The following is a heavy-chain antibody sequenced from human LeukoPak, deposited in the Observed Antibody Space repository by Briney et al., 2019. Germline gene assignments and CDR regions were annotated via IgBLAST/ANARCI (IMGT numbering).Heavy chain of an antibody. D-gene: IGHD5-24*01. V-gene: IGHV4-59*01. CDR1: GGSISSYY. CDR3: ARGGRDGCNSREFDY. J-gene: IGHJ4*02. Sequence: PSETLSLTCTVSGGSISSYYWSWIRQPPGKGLEWIGYIYYSGSTNYNPSLKSRVTISVDTSKNQFSLKLSSVTAADTAVYYCARGGRDGCNSREFDYWGQGTLVTVSS. CDR2: IYYSGST.